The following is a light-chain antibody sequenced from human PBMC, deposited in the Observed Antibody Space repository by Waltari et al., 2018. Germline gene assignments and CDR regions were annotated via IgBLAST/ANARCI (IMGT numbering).Light chain of an antibody. J-gene: IGLJ1*01. CDR1: SSEVGDYNY. CDR2: DFS. V-gene: IGLV2-14*03. CDR3: SSYIIDDTLDV. Sequence: QTALTQHASVSGSPGQSNHIPCAGTSSEVGDYNYVSCYQQYPCEAPKLIIYDFSHRPSGVSNRFSGSKSGNTASLTISGLQAEDEADYYCSSYIIDDTLDVFGTGTKVTVL.